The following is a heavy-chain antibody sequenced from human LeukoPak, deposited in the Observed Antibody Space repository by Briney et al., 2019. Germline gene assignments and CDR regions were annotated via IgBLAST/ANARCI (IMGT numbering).Heavy chain of an antibody. D-gene: IGHD2-2*01. CDR2: ISTSGDST. CDR3: ARGYCSSTTCSFRRYFDY. J-gene: IGHJ4*02. V-gene: IGHV3-64*01. CDR1: GFTFNSFM. Sequence: GGSLRLSCAGSGFTFNSFMMHWVRQAPGKGLEYVSAISTSGDSTYYVNSVKDRLTISRDNSKNTLYLQMGSLRAEDMAVYYCARGYCSSTTCSFRRYFDYWGQGALVTVSS.